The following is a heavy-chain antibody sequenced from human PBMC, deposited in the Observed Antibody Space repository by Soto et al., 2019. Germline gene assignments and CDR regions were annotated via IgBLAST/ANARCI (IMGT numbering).Heavy chain of an antibody. CDR1: GGSISSSSSY. Sequence: SETLSLTCTVSGGSISSSSSYWGWILQPPGKGLEWVGNFYYLGNTYYNPSLESRLTISVDTSKNQFSLNLSSVTAADTAVYYCARAMGAINYFVYWGQGTLVTVSS. J-gene: IGHJ4*02. D-gene: IGHD1-26*01. V-gene: IGHV4-39*07. CDR3: ARAMGAINYFVY. CDR2: FYYLGNT.